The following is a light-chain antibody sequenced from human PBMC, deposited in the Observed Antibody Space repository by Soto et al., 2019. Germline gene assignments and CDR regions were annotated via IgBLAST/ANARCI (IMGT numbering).Light chain of an antibody. V-gene: IGKV3-15*01. Sequence: EIVMTQSQVTLSASPGERATLSCRASQTVYNNLAWYQQKPGQVPRLLSYAATTRATGFPARFSGSGSGTEFTLTISSLQAEDFAVYYCQQYTAWPLTFGGGTKVEIK. CDR3: QQYTAWPLT. CDR2: AAT. J-gene: IGKJ4*01. CDR1: QTVYNN.